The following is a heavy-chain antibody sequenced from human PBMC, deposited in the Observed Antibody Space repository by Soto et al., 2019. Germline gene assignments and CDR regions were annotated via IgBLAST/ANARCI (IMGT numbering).Heavy chain of an antibody. CDR2: ISYDGSNK. D-gene: IGHD3-9*01. Sequence: LRLSCAASGFTFSSYAMHWVRQAPGKGLEWVAVISYDGSNKYYADSVKGRFTISRDNSKNTLYLQMNSLRAEDTAVYYCARDGILRYFDWLSHKLDYWGQGTLVTVSS. CDR1: GFTFSSYA. J-gene: IGHJ4*02. V-gene: IGHV3-30-3*01. CDR3: ARDGILRYFDWLSHKLDY.